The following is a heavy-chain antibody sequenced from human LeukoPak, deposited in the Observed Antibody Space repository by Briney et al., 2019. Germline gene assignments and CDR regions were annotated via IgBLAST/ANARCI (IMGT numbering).Heavy chain of an antibody. Sequence: SETLSLTCSVSGGSISGYYWTWLRQPAGKGLEGIGRVYTSGSTHYNPSLKTRLTISVDTSKNQFSLKLSSVTAADTAVYYCARLITGTTTAFDIWGQGTMVTVSS. V-gene: IGHV4-4*07. CDR1: GGSISGYY. J-gene: IGHJ3*02. CDR2: VYTSGST. CDR3: ARLITGTTTAFDI. D-gene: IGHD1-7*01.